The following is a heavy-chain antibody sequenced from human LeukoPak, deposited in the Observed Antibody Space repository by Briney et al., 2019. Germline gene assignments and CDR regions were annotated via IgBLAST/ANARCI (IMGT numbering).Heavy chain of an antibody. J-gene: IGHJ4*02. CDR1: GFTFSSYG. Sequence: GGSLRLSCAASGFTFSSYGMHWVRQAPGKGLEWVAFIRYDGSNKYYADSVKGRFTISRDNSKNTLYLQMNNLRAEDTAIYYCAKAANYDILTGYYLDYWGQGTLVTVSS. CDR3: AKAANYDILTGYYLDY. D-gene: IGHD3-9*01. CDR2: IRYDGSNK. V-gene: IGHV3-30*02.